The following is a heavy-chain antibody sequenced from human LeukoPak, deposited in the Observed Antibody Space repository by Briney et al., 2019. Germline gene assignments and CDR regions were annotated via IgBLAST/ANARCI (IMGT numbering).Heavy chain of an antibody. Sequence: SVKVSCKASGGTLSTYAVTWVRQAPGQGLECMGGFIPISKTSTYAQKFQGRVAFTADKFTNTAYMELSSLISGDTALYYCARVSSGWCSDYWGQGTLVTVSS. CDR1: GGTLSTYA. CDR3: ARVSSGWCSDY. D-gene: IGHD6-19*01. CDR2: FIPISKTS. V-gene: IGHV1-69*06. J-gene: IGHJ4*02.